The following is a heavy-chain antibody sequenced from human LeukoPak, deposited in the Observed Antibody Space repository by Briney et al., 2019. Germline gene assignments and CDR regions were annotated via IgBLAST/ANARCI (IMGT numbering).Heavy chain of an antibody. D-gene: IGHD3-22*01. CDR1: GGSISSYY. V-gene: IGHV4-59*08. J-gene: IGHJ6*02. CDR2: IYYSGST. Sequence: KPSETLSLTCTVSGGSISSYYWSWIRQPPGKGLEWIGYIYYSGSTNCNPSLMSRVTISVDTSKNQFSLKLSSVTAADTAVYYCARLDYDSSGYYDPGYYYGMDVWGQGTTVTVSS. CDR3: ARLDYDSSGYYDPGYYYGMDV.